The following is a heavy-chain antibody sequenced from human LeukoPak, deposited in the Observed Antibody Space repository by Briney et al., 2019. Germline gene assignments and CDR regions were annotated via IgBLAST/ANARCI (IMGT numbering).Heavy chain of an antibody. CDR3: ARDRPYTGGWRGFDY. CDR2: IIPMFGIA. V-gene: IGHV1-69*01. J-gene: IGHJ4*02. CDR1: GGTFSRYT. D-gene: IGHD6-19*01. Sequence: SVKVSCKASGGTFSRYTISGVRQAPGQGLEWMGGIIPMFGIANYAQKFQGRVTITADESTSTAYMELSSLRSEDTAVYYCARDRPYTGGWRGFDYWGQGTLVTVSS.